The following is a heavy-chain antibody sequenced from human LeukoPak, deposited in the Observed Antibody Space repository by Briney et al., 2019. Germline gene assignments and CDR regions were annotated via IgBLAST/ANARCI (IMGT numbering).Heavy chain of an antibody. V-gene: IGHV3-23*01. CDR1: GFTFSSYS. D-gene: IGHD3-9*01. CDR2: VTSGGST. CDR3: AKGQTYYDTLTGYPRYYYYGMDV. J-gene: IGHJ6*01. Sequence: PGGSLRLSCAASGFTFSSYSMNWVRQAPGKGLEWVSAVTSGGSTYNADSVQGRFTISRDDSKNMLYLQMNSLRAEDTAVYYCAKGQTYYDTLTGYPRYYYYGMDVWGQGTTVSVAS.